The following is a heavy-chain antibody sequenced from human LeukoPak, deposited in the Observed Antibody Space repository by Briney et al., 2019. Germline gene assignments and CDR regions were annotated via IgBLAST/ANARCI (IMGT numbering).Heavy chain of an antibody. D-gene: IGHD3-10*01. Sequence: GGSLRLSCAASGFTFSSYDMHWVRQATGKGLEWVSAIGTAGDTYYPGSVKGRFTISRENAKNSLYLQMNSLRAGDTAVYYCARALVTMVRGQSHSAAFDIWGQGTMVTVSS. CDR2: IGTAGDT. V-gene: IGHV3-13*01. CDR3: ARALVTMVRGQSHSAAFDI. J-gene: IGHJ3*02. CDR1: GFTFSSYD.